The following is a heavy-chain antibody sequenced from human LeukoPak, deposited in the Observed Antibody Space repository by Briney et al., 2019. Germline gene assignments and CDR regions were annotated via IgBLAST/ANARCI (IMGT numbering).Heavy chain of an antibody. D-gene: IGHD2-15*01. Sequence: SETLSLTCTVSGGSINNYYWSWIRQPAGKGLEWIGRIYTRGSTNYNPSLKSRVTMSVDASKNQFSLKLSSVTAADTAVYYCARGRYCSADICSGGDAFDIWGQGTMVSVSS. CDR1: GGSINNYY. CDR3: ARGRYCSADICSGGDAFDI. J-gene: IGHJ3*02. V-gene: IGHV4-4*07. CDR2: IYTRGST.